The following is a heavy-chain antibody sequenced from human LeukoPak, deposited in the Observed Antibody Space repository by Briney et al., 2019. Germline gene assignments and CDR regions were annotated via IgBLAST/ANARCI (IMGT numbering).Heavy chain of an antibody. CDR3: AKDLPNNFDSIVSPP. V-gene: IGHV3-23*01. CDR2: ISGSGGDT. Sequence: GGSLRLSCAASGFTFSSFVMSWFRQAPGKGLEWVSAISGSGGDTYYADSVKGRFTISRDNAKNTLYLQMNSLRADDPAVYYCAKDLPNNFDSIVSPPWGKGTLFTFS. CDR1: GFTFSSFV. D-gene: IGHD1-20*01. J-gene: IGHJ5*02.